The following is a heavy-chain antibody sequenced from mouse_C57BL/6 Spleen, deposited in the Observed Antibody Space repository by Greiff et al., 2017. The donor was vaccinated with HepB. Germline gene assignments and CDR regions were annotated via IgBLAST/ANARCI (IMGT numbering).Heavy chain of an antibody. V-gene: IGHV5-6*01. CDR2: ISSGGSYT. Sequence: EVMLVESGGDLVKPGGSLKLSCAASGFTFSSYGMPWVRQTPDKRLEWVATISSGGSYTYYPDSLKGRYTISRDNAKNTRYLQMSSLKSEDTAMYYCAKELLRYHWYFDVWGTGTTVTVAS. CDR1: GFTFSSYG. J-gene: IGHJ1*03. D-gene: IGHD1-1*01. CDR3: AKELLRYHWYFDV.